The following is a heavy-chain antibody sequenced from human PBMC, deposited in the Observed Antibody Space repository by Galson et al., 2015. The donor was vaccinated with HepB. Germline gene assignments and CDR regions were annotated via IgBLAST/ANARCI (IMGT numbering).Heavy chain of an antibody. CDR1: GSTSGDYA. J-gene: IGHJ6*02. Sequence: SPRLSCPASGSTSGDYAMSWVRQAPGKGLEWVGLIRSKAYGGTTEYAASVKGSFTISRDDSTSIAYLQMNSLKTDDTAVYYCTRVSLDIVVVVAATPYYYYGMDVWGQGTTVTVSS. CDR2: IRSKAYGGTT. V-gene: IGHV3-49*04. CDR3: TRVSLDIVVVVAATPYYYYGMDV. D-gene: IGHD2-15*01.